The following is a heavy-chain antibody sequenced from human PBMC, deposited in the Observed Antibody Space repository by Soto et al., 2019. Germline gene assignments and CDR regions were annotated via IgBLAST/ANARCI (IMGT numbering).Heavy chain of an antibody. V-gene: IGHV1-18*01. Sequence: ASVKVSCKASGYMFTTYGISWVRQAPGQGLEWMGWISGYNANTNYAQKVQGRLTMTTDTSTGTAYMELRSLGSDDTAVYYCARDRPEYNSGWYGHYYGMDVWGQGTTVTVSS. CDR2: ISGYNANT. D-gene: IGHD6-19*01. J-gene: IGHJ6*02. CDR3: ARDRPEYNSGWYGHYYGMDV. CDR1: GYMFTTYG.